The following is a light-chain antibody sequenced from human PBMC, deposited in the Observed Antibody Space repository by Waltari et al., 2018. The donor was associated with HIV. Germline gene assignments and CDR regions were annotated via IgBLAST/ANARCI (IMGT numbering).Light chain of an antibody. Sequence: DIQMTQSPSTLSASVGDRVTLTCRASQSISSWLAWYQQKPGKAPKLLIYKASSLESGVPSRFSGSGSGTEFTLTISSLQPDDFAAYYCQQYNSYSQTFGQGTKVEMK. CDR1: QSISSW. J-gene: IGKJ1*01. V-gene: IGKV1-5*03. CDR2: KAS. CDR3: QQYNSYSQT.